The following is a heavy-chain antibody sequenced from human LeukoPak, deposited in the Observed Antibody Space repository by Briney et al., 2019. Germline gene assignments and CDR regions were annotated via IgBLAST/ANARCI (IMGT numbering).Heavy chain of an antibody. CDR2: ILYDGTMK. V-gene: IGHV3-30*04. Sequence: GGSLRLSCAASTFTFNNYAMHWVRQAPGKGLEWVAVILYDGTMKYYGDSVKGRFTISRDNSNNMLYLQMNSLRPEDTAMYYCARVKDPGGYYYYYYMDVWGKGTTVTVSS. J-gene: IGHJ6*03. CDR3: ARVKDPGGYYYYYYMDV. CDR1: TFTFNNYA. D-gene: IGHD3-16*01.